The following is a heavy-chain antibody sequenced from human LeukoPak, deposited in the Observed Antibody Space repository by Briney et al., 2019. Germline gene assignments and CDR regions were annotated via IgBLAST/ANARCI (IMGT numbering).Heavy chain of an antibody. J-gene: IGHJ3*02. CDR1: GYTFTSYY. Sequence: ASVKVSCKASGYTFTSYYMHWVRQAPGQGLEWMGIINPSGGNTGYAQKFQGRVTMTRNTSISTAYMELSSLRSEDTAVYYCARDAYGDYPDAFDIWGQGTMVTVSS. CDR3: ARDAYGDYPDAFDI. CDR2: INPSGGNT. V-gene: IGHV1-46*01. D-gene: IGHD4-17*01.